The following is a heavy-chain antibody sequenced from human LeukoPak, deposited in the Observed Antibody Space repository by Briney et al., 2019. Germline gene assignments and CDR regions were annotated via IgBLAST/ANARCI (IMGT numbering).Heavy chain of an antibody. D-gene: IGHD1-26*01. CDR3: ASAIVGATSY. Sequence: QPGGSLRLSCAASGFTFSSYWMYWVRQAPGKGLVCVSRVNTDGSTTNYAESVKGRFTVSRDNAKNTLYLQMNSLRGEDTAVYYCASAIVGATSYWGQGTLVTVSS. J-gene: IGHJ4*02. V-gene: IGHV3-74*01. CDR1: GFTFSSYW. CDR2: VNTDGSTT.